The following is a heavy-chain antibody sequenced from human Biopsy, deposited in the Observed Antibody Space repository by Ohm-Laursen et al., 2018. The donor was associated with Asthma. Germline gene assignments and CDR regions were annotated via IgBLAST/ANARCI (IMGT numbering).Heavy chain of an antibody. Sequence: SSVKVSCKSLGGTFNAYVIGWVRQAPGQGLEWMGGINSVFGTTTYPQKFQDRVTITADDSTSTVHMELSSLRSEDTAVYYCTRKAGSCISRTCYSLDFWGQGTLVTVSS. CDR1: GGTFNAYV. V-gene: IGHV1-69*01. J-gene: IGHJ4*02. CDR3: TRKAGSCISRTCYSLDF. CDR2: INSVFGTT. D-gene: IGHD2-2*01.